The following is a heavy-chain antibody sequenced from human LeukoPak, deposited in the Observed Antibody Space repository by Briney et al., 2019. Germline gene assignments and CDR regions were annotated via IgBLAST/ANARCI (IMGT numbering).Heavy chain of an antibody. V-gene: IGHV1-46*01. CDR3: AVDRSSAKLFDC. CDR2: INPSGGST. Sequence: ASVKVSCKASGYTFTSYYMHWVRQAPGQGLEWMGIINPSGGSTSYAQKFQGRVTMTRDTSTSTVYMELSSLRSEDTAVYYCAVDRSSAKLFDCWGQGTLVTVSS. CDR1: GYTFTSYY. D-gene: IGHD6-13*01. J-gene: IGHJ4*02.